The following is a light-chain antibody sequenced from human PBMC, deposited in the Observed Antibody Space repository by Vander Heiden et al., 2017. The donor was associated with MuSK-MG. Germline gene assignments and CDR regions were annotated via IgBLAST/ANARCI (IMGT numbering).Light chain of an antibody. V-gene: IGKV3-20*01. CDR2: ASS. CDR3: QYDSSSLT. Sequence: PCYMALSLGERATISCRASQDVSSYLFGCQQQQADPPPMLIIYASSIRATGISDLFSGSASGKDFSLIISRREDEDFAEYYRQYDSSSLTFGQGTKVEIK. CDR1: QDVSSYL. J-gene: IGKJ1*01.